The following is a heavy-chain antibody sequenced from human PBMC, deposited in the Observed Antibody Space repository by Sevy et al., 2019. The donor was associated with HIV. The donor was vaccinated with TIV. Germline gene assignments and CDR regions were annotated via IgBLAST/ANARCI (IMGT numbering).Heavy chain of an antibody. V-gene: IGHV5-51*01. CDR3: AGQWSSSADY. CDR1: GYNIISYW. D-gene: IGHD6-6*01. J-gene: IGHJ4*02. CDR2: INPRDSDT. Sequence: GESLKISCKGSGYNIISYWIGWVRQMPGKGLGWMGIINPRDSDTRYIPSFQGQVTISVDKSINTAYLQWGSLKASDTAMYYCAGQWSSSADYWGQGTLVTVSS.